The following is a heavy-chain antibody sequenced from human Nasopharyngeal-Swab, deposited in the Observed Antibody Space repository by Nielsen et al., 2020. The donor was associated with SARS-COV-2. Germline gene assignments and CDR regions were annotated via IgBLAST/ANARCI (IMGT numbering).Heavy chain of an antibody. CDR3: AREVPYSGHDDAFDI. V-gene: IGHV3-30*03. Sequence: GGSLRLSCAASGFTFSTYGMVWVRQAPGKGLEWLALISNDGSSEYYADSVKGRFTVSRDNAKNSLYLQMNSLRAEDTAVYYCAREVPYSGHDDAFDIWGQGTMVTVSA. J-gene: IGHJ3*02. CDR1: GFTFSTYG. CDR2: ISNDGSSE. D-gene: IGHD5-12*01.